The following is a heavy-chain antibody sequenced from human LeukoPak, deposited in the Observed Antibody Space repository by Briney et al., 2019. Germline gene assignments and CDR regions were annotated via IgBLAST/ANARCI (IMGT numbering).Heavy chain of an antibody. J-gene: IGHJ4*02. CDR2: ISSSSSYI. CDR3: AREEVVAATFNY. Sequence: GGSLRLSCAASGFTFSSYSTNWVRQAPGKGLEWVSSISSSSSYIYYADSVKGRFTISRDNAKNTLYLQMNSLRADDTAVYYCAREEVVAATFNYGGQGTLVTVSS. V-gene: IGHV3-21*01. CDR1: GFTFSSYS. D-gene: IGHD2-15*01.